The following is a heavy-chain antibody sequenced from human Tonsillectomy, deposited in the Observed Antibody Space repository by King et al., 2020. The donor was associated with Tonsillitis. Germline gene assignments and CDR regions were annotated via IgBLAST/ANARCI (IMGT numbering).Heavy chain of an antibody. CDR2: IYHSGST. CDR1: GYSISSGYY. J-gene: IGHJ3*02. Sequence: QLQESGPGLVKPSETLSLTCTVSGYSISSGYYWGWIRQPPGKGLEWIGSIYHSGSTYYNPSLKSRVTISVDTSKNQFSLKLSSVTAADTAVYYCARVLGVAARDAFDIWGQGTMVTVSS. D-gene: IGHD2-15*01. V-gene: IGHV4-38-2*02. CDR3: ARVLGVAARDAFDI.